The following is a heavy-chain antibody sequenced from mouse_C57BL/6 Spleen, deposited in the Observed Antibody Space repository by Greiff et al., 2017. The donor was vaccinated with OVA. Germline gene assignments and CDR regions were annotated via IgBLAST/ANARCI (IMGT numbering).Heavy chain of an antibody. CDR1: GFNIKDYY. J-gene: IGHJ2*01. CDR2: IDPEDGET. CDR3: ASPLITTVVARDY. D-gene: IGHD1-1*01. Sequence: EVKLMESGAELVKPGASVKLSCTASGFNIKDYYMHWVKQRTEQGLEWIGRIDPEDGETKYAPKFQGKATITADTSSNTAYLQLSSLTSEDTAVYYCASPLITTVVARDYWGQGTTLTVSS. V-gene: IGHV14-2*01.